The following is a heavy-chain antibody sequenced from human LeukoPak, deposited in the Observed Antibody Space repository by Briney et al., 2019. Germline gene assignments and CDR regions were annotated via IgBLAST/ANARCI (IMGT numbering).Heavy chain of an antibody. V-gene: IGHV5-10-1*01. J-gene: IGHJ6*02. CDR2: ITPIASST. Sequence: LTISCMGSGYTFTNYWITWVRQMTGKGLEWRGRITPIASSTRYSSSFQGHDTITVDKSVNTAYLHWSSLQASDTAIYFSARPHCTSIDFYVYYYAMDVWGQGTTVTVSS. CDR1: GYTFTNYW. CDR3: ARPHCTSIDFYVYYYAMDV. D-gene: IGHD2-2*01.